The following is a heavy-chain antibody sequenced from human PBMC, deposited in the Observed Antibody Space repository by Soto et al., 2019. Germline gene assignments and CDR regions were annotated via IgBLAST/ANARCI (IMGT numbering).Heavy chain of an antibody. V-gene: IGHV3-23*01. J-gene: IGHJ3*02. D-gene: IGHD2-2*01. CDR2: ISGSGGST. CDR1: GFTFSSYA. CDR3: AKDRWDIVVVPPGPFGAFDI. Sequence: GGSLRLSCAASGFTFSSYAMSWVRQAPGKGLEWVSAISGSGGSTYYADSVKGRFTISRDNSKNTLYLQMNSLRAEDTAVYYCAKDRWDIVVVPPGPFGAFDICGKGTMVTVSS.